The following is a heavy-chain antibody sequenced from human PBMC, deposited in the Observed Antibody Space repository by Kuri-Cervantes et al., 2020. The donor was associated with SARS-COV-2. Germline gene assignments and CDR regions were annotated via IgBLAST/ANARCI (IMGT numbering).Heavy chain of an antibody. J-gene: IGHJ6*02. V-gene: IGHV3-21*01. CDR2: ISSSSSYI. CDR3: ARVLNWNVNYYYGMDV. CDR1: GFTFSSYA. D-gene: IGHD1-1*01. Sequence: GESLKISCAASGFTFSSYAMSWVRQAPGKGLEWVSSISSSSSYIYYADSVKGRFTISRDNAKNSLYLQMNSLRAEDTAVYYCARVLNWNVNYYYGMDVWGQGTTVTVSS.